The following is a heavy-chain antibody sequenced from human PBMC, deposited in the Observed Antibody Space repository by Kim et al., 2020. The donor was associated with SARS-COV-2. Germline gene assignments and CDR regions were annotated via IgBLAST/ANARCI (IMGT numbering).Heavy chain of an antibody. CDR1: GYIFTSYW. Sequence: GESLKISCQGSGYIFTSYWVGWVRQMPGKGLEWMGIIYPGDSDTKYSPSFQGQVTISADKSISTAYLQWSSLKASDTAMYYCARQRHFVVVTANDAFDIWGQGTMVTVSS. D-gene: IGHD2-21*02. CDR3: ARQRHFVVVTANDAFDI. V-gene: IGHV5-51*01. CDR2: IYPGDSDT. J-gene: IGHJ3*02.